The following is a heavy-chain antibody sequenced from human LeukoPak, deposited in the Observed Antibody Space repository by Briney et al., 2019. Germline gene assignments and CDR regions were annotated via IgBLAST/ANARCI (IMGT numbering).Heavy chain of an antibody. J-gene: IGHJ4*02. CDR3: ARVYSSSPGDYFDY. D-gene: IGHD6-6*01. V-gene: IGHV3-21*01. Sequence: GGSLRLSCAASGFTFSSYSMNWVRQAPGKGLEWVSSISSSSSYIYYTDSVKGRFTISRDNAKNSLYLQMNSLRAEDTAVYYCARVYSSSPGDYFDYSGQGTLVTVSS. CDR1: GFTFSSYS. CDR2: ISSSSSYI.